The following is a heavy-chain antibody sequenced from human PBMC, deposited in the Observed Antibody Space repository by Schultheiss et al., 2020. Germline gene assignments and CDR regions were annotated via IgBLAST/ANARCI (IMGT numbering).Heavy chain of an antibody. CDR2: IFPNDEK. J-gene: IGHJ3*02. V-gene: IGHV2-26*01. CDR1: GFSLSNARMG. Sequence: SGPTLVKPTETLTLTCTVSGFSLSNARMGVSWIRQPPGKALEWLAHIFPNDEKSYSTSLKSRLTISKDTSKSQVVLTMTNMDPVDTATYYCAREWYPTDYSSSFDAFDIWGQGTMVTVSS. CDR3: AREWYPTDYSSSFDAFDI. D-gene: IGHD6-6*01.